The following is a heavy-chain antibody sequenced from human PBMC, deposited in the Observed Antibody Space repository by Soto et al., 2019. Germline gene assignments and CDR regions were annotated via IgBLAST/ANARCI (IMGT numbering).Heavy chain of an antibody. CDR2: INHSGST. D-gene: IGHD3-10*01. CDR3: ARAPRYYGSGSYYKGFSSLDP. J-gene: IGHJ5*02. Sequence: QVQLQQWGAGLLKPSETLSLTCAVYGGSFSGYYWSWIRQPPGKGLEWIGEINHSGSTNYNPSLKSRVTLSVDTSKNQFSLKLSSVTAADTAVYYCARAPRYYGSGSYYKGFSSLDPWAREPWSPSPQ. V-gene: IGHV4-34*01. CDR1: GGSFSGYY.